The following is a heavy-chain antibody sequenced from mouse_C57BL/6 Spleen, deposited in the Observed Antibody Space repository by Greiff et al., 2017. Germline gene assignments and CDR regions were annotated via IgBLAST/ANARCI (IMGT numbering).Heavy chain of an antibody. CDR1: GYTFTDYY. CDR3: ARGYDYDRGGYFDY. V-gene: IGHV1-26*01. D-gene: IGHD2-4*01. Sequence: EVQLQQSGPELVKPGASVKISCKASGYTFTDYYMNWVKQSHGKSLEWIGDINPNNGGTSYNQKFKGKATLTVDKSSSTAYMELRSLTSEDSAVDYCARGYDYDRGGYFDYWGQGTTLTVSS. CDR2: INPNNGGT. J-gene: IGHJ2*01.